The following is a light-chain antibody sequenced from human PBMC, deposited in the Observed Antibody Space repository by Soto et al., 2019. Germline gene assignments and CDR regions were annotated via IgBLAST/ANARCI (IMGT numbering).Light chain of an antibody. Sequence: EIVMTQSPATLSVSPGERATLSCRASQSVSSKLAWYQQKPGQGPRLLIYGASTRATGITARFSGSGSGTELTLTISNRQSEEFAVYYCQHHSTFLWTFGQGTEVEIK. CDR2: GAS. CDR1: QSVSSK. V-gene: IGKV3-15*01. J-gene: IGKJ1*01. CDR3: QHHSTFLWT.